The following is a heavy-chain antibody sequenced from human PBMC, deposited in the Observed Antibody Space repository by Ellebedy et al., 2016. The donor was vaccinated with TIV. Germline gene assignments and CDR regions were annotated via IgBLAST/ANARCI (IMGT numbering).Heavy chain of an antibody. V-gene: IGHV1-2*02. CDR1: GYTFTGYY. CDR3: ARDVSSSSLGHFYY. D-gene: IGHD6-6*01. CDR2: INPNSGGT. Sequence: ASVKVSXXASGYTFTGYYMHWVRQAPGQGLEWMGWINPNSGGTNYAQKFQGRVTMTRDTSISTAYMELSRLRSDDTAVYYCARDVSSSSLGHFYYWGQGTLVTVSS. J-gene: IGHJ4*02.